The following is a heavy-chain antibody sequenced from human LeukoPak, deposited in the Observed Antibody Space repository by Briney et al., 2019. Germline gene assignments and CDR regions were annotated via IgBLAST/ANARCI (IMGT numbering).Heavy chain of an antibody. CDR2: INHSGST. J-gene: IGHJ4*02. CDR1: GGSFSGYY. CDR3: ARLNSGMGVFDY. V-gene: IGHV4-34*01. D-gene: IGHD1-1*01. Sequence: SETLSLTCAVYGGSFSGYYWSWIRQPPGKGLEWIGEINHSGSTNYNPSPKSRVTISVDTSKNQFSLKLSSATAADTAVYYCARLNSGMGVFDYWGQGTLVTVSS.